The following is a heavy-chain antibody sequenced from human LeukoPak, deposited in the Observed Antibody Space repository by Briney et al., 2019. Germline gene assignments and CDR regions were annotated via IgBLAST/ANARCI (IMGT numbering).Heavy chain of an antibody. CDR3: ARRNNFDY. V-gene: IGHV3-7*01. CDR1: GFTLSDWW. Sequence: GVSLRLSCAASGFTLSDWWMSWVRQAPGKGLEWVANIKEDGSVKSYVGSVKRRFTISRDNAKKSLYLQMSSLRAEDTAVYYCARRNNFDYWGQGTLVTVSS. D-gene: IGHD2/OR15-2a*01. J-gene: IGHJ4*02. CDR2: IKEDGSVK.